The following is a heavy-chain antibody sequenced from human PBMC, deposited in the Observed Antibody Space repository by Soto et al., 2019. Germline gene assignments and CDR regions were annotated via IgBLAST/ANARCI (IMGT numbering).Heavy chain of an antibody. J-gene: IGHJ4*02. Sequence: QVQLVESGGGVVQPGRSLRLSCAASGFTFSSYAMHWVRQAPGKGLEWVAVISYDGTNKYYADSVKGRFTISRDNSKDTLYLKMNSLIAEDTAVYYCARDEQLALDYWGQGTLVTVSS. CDR2: ISYDGTNK. V-gene: IGHV3-30-3*01. D-gene: IGHD6-6*01. CDR1: GFTFSSYA. CDR3: ARDEQLALDY.